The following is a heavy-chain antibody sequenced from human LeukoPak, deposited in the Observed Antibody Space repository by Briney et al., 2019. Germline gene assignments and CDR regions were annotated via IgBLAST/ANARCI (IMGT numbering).Heavy chain of an antibody. Sequence: GASVKVSCKASGYTFTGYYMHWVRQAPGQGLEWMGWMNPNSGNTAYAQKFQGRVSITRNTSISTAYMELSSLRSEDTAVYYCARGPGSGWYFTLNWFDLWGQGTLVTVSS. CDR1: GYTFTGYY. D-gene: IGHD6-19*01. J-gene: IGHJ5*02. CDR3: ARGPGSGWYFTLNWFDL. V-gene: IGHV1-8*03. CDR2: MNPNSGNT.